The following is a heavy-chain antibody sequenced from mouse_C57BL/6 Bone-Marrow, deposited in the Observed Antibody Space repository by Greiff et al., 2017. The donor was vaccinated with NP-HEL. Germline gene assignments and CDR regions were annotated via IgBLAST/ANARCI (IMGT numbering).Heavy chain of an antibody. Sequence: HVQLQQSGAELVKPGASVKISCKASGYAFSSYWMNWVKQRPGKGLEWIGQIYPGDGDTNYNGKFKGKATLTADKSSSTAYMQLSSLTSEDSAVYFCARYYGSSYPYWYFDVWGTGTTVTVSS. J-gene: IGHJ1*03. CDR2: IYPGDGDT. CDR3: ARYYGSSYPYWYFDV. D-gene: IGHD1-1*01. CDR1: GYAFSSYW. V-gene: IGHV1-80*01.